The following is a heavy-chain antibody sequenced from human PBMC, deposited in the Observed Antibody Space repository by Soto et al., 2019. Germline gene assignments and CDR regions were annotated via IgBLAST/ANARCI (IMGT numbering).Heavy chain of an antibody. J-gene: IGHJ4*02. V-gene: IGHV3-23*01. Sequence: GGSLRLSCATSGFSFSSNSMSWVRQSPGKGLEWVSAISDGGDRIYYVDSVKGRFTISRDNSRNKLYLQMDSLRAEDTAVYHCEILALGKFDYWGQGILVTVSS. CDR3: EILALGKFDY. CDR1: GFSFSSNS. D-gene: IGHD1-26*01. CDR2: ISDGGDRI.